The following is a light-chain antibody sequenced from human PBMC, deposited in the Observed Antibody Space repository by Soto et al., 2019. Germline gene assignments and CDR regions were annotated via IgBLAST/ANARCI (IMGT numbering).Light chain of an antibody. CDR2: GAS. CDR3: QQYNNWPPRT. CDR1: QSISNS. J-gene: IGKJ2*01. Sequence: EIVMTQSPASLSVSPGETATLSCRASQSISNSLAWYQQKPGQAPSLLIYGASTRATGIPARFSGSGSGTEFTLTISSLQSEDSSLYYCQQYNNWPPRTFGQGTKLEIK. V-gene: IGKV3-15*01.